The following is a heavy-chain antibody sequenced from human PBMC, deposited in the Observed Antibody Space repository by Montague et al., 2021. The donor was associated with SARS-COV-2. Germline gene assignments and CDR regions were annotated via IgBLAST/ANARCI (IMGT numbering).Heavy chain of an antibody. Sequence: SRSLSLAASGFTFSSYGMHWVRQAPGKGLEWVAVIWYDGSNKYYADSVKGRFTISRDNSKNTLYLQMNSLRAEDTAVYYCAKEDIVVMDVWGQGTTVTVSS. CDR2: IWYDGSNK. D-gene: IGHD2-15*01. CDR1: GFTFSSYG. J-gene: IGHJ6*02. V-gene: IGHV3-33*06. CDR3: AKEDIVVMDV.